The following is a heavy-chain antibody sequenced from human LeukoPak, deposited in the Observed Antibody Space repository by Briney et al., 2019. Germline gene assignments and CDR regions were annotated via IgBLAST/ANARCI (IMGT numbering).Heavy chain of an antibody. D-gene: IGHD5-24*01. V-gene: IGHV1-2*02. CDR2: MNPNNGGT. CDR1: GYTCTVYY. Sequence: SSEKVSCTASGYTCTVYYMHWVRQPPGQGLEWMWWMNPNNGGTNYAQKFQGRVTMTRDTSISTAYMELSRLRSDDTAVYYCAREDQKMATIDYWGQGTLVTVSS. CDR3: AREDQKMATIDY. J-gene: IGHJ4*02.